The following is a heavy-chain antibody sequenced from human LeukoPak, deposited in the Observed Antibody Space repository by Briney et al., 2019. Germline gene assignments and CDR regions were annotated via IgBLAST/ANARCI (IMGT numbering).Heavy chain of an antibody. J-gene: IGHJ5*02. Sequence: GGSLRLSCAASGFTFSSYWMSWVRQAPGKGLEWVANIKQDGSEKYYVDSVKGRFTISRDNAKNSLYLQMNRLRADDTAVYYCARAKFQDIVVVVAATFWSWFDPWGQGTLVTVSS. CDR2: IKQDGSEK. CDR3: ARAKFQDIVVVVAATFWSWFDP. V-gene: IGHV3-7*04. D-gene: IGHD2-15*01. CDR1: GFTFSSYW.